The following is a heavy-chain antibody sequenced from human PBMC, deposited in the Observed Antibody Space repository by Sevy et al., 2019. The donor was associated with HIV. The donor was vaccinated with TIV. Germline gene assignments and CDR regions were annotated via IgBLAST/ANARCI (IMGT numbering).Heavy chain of an antibody. CDR2: ISVSGGST. CDR1: GFTFSIYA. J-gene: IGHJ5*02. D-gene: IGHD3-9*01. Sequence: GGSLRLSCAASGFTFSIYAMSWVRQAPGKGLEWVSTISVSGGSTYYADSVKGRFTISRDNSKNTLYLQMNSLRAEDTAIYFCAKDHDNNWFDPWGQGTPVTVSS. CDR3: AKDHDNNWFDP. V-gene: IGHV3-23*01.